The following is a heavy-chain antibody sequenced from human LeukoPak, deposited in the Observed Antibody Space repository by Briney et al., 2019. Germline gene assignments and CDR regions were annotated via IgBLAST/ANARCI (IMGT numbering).Heavy chain of an antibody. V-gene: IGHV4-4*02. Sequence: SGTLSLTCAVSGGSISSSNWWSWVRQPPGMGLEWIGEIYHSGSTNYNPSLKSRVTISVDKSKNQFSLKVSSVTAADTAVYYCARGPRREYRGYDLIYWGQGTLVTVSS. CDR3: ARGPRREYRGYDLIY. J-gene: IGHJ4*02. CDR2: IYHSGST. D-gene: IGHD5-12*01. CDR1: GGSISSSNW.